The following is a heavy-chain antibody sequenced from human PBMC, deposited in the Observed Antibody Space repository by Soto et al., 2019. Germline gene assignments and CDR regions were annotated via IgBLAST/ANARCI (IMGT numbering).Heavy chain of an antibody. CDR2: ISKNGDNQ. J-gene: IGHJ3*01. V-gene: IGHV3-30*18. CDR1: GFSFNIFG. Sequence: GGSLRLSCATSGFSFNIFGMHWVRQAPGKALEWVGLISKNGDNQYYGDSAKGRFIISRDNPKNSLYLQLHSLRPDDTAVYYCAKDAYNAAFDVWGQGTMVTVS. CDR3: AKDAYNAAFDV. D-gene: IGHD1-1*01.